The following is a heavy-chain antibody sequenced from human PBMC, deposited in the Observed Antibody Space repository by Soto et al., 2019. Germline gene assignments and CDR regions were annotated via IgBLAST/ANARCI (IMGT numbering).Heavy chain of an antibody. D-gene: IGHD2-21*01. CDR2: IAAYNGNT. Sequence: QVQLVQSGAEVKKPGASVKVSCKTSGYTFTTYGISWVRQAPGQGLEWMGWIAAYNGNTNYAQKFQGRVNMTITPSTNTAYNDLRSLRSDDTAVYYCGGVQGCGGDCYALDFWGQGTAVIFSS. CDR3: GGVQGCGGDCYALDF. CDR1: GYTFTTYG. J-gene: IGHJ6*02. V-gene: IGHV1-18*01.